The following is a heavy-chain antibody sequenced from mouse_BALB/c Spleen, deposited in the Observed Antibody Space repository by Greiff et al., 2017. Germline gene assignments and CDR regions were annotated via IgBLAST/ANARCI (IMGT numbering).Heavy chain of an antibody. V-gene: IGHV1-18*01. CDR2: INPNNGGT. J-gene: IGHJ1*01. CDR1: GYTFTDYN. Sequence: DVKLQESGPELVKPGASVKIPCKASGYTFTDYNMDWVKQSHGKSLEWIGDINPNNGGTIYNQKFKGKATLTVDKSSSTAYMELRSLTSEDTAVYYCARVLPRYFDVWGAGTTVTVSS. CDR3: ARVLPRYFDV.